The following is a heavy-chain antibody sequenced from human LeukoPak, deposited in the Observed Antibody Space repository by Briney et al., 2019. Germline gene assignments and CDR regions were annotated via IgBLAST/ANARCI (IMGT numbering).Heavy chain of an antibody. CDR2: ISSSSSTI. V-gene: IGHV3-48*04. CDR3: ARVEEQLENVGAFDI. J-gene: IGHJ3*02. CDR1: GFTFSSYS. Sequence: PGGSLRLSCAASGFTFSSYSMNWVRQAPGKGLEWVSYISSSSSTIYYADSVKGRFTISRDNAKNSLYLQMNSLRAEDTAVYYCARVEEQLENVGAFDIWGQGTMVTVSS. D-gene: IGHD6-13*01.